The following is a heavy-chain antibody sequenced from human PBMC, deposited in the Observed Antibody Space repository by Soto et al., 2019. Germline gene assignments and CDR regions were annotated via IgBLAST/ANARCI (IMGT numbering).Heavy chain of an antibody. CDR1: GGSISSSSYY. CDR2: IYYTGST. V-gene: IGHV4-39*01. Sequence: PSETLSLTCTVSGGSISSSSYYWGSIRQPPGKGLEWIGSIYYTGSTYYNPSLKSRVTISVDTSKNQFSLKLSSVTAADTAVYYCARNAVVAAKAGYFQHWGQGALVTVSS. D-gene: IGHD2-15*01. J-gene: IGHJ1*01. CDR3: ARNAVVAAKAGYFQH.